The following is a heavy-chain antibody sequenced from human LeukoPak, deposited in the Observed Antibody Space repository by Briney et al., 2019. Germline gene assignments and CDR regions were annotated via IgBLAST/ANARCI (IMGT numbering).Heavy chain of an antibody. CDR1: GFTFSSYA. CDR3: TSPMTSGSYHWPDY. V-gene: IGHV3-23*01. CDR2: ISGSGGST. J-gene: IGHJ4*02. D-gene: IGHD3-22*01. Sequence: PGGSLRLSCAASGFTFSSYAMSWVRQAPGKGLEWVSAISGSGGSTYYADSVKGRFTISRDNSKNTLYLQMNSLKTEDTAVYYCTSPMTSGSYHWPDYWGQGTLVTVSS.